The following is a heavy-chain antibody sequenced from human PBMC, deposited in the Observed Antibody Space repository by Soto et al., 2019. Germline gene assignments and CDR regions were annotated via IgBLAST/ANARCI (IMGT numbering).Heavy chain of an antibody. CDR3: ANCKGVVATPDGANC. J-gene: IGHJ4*02. CDR1: GFTFSRYG. D-gene: IGHD2-15*01. Sequence: EVQVLESGGGLVQPGGSLRLSCTASGFTFSRYGMNWVRQAPGKGMEWVSGVRSAGDTTYNADSVKGRFTVSRDNFTNTVDLQMHSLRVEDTAVYYCANCKGVVATPDGANCWGQGTLVTVSS. CDR2: VRSAGDTT. V-gene: IGHV3-23*01.